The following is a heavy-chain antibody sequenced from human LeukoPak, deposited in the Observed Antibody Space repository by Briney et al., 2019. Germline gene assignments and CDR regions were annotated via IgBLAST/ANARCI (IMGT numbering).Heavy chain of an antibody. CDR3: AKDRPNYYDSSGHYYRRDGDC. J-gene: IGHJ4*02. Sequence: GGSLRLSCAASGFTFNIYSMSWVRQPTGKGTEWVSSTLSGGGATSYADSVKGRFTISRDNSRNTLYLQMNSLRAEDTAVYYCAKDRPNYYDSSGHYYRRDGDCWGQGTLVTVSS. CDR1: GFTFNIYS. V-gene: IGHV3-23*01. D-gene: IGHD3-22*01. CDR2: TLSGGGAT.